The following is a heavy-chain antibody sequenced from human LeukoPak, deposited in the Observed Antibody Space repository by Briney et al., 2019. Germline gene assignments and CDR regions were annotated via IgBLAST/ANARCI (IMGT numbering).Heavy chain of an antibody. CDR2: IYYSGST. CDR3: AREVVVYNWFDP. CDR1: GGFISSYY. D-gene: IGHD3-22*01. Sequence: PSETLSLTCTVSGGFISSYYWSRIRQPPGKGLEWIGYIYYSGSTNYNPSLKSRVTISVDTSKNQFSLKLSSVTAADTAVYYCAREVVVYNWFDPWGQGTLVTVSS. J-gene: IGHJ5*02. V-gene: IGHV4-59*01.